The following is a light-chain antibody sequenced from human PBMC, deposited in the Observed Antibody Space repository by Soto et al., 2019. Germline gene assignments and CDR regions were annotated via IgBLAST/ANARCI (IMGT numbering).Light chain of an antibody. CDR1: ISDFVVYNY. CDR2: GVS. V-gene: IGLV2-14*01. J-gene: IGLJ1*01. Sequence: QSALTQPASVSGPPGQSITISCTGTISDFVVYNYVSWYQQHPGKAPKLMIYGVSNRPSGVSNRFSGSKSGNTASLTISGLQADDEADYYCSSHTISSALQVFGTGTKVTV. CDR3: SSHTISSALQV.